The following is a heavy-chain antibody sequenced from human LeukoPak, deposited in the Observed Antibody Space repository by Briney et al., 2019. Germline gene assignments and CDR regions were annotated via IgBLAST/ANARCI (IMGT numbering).Heavy chain of an antibody. CDR3: ANVRYGY. CDR2: VTGSGGTT. CDR1: GFTFSSYA. V-gene: IGHV3-23*01. D-gene: IGHD1-1*01. Sequence: PGGSLRLSCAASGFTFSSYAMRWVRQAPGKGLEWVSTVTGSGGTTYYADSVKGRFTISRDNSKNTLYLQMNSLRDEDTAVYYCANVRYGYWGQGTLVTVSS. J-gene: IGHJ4*02.